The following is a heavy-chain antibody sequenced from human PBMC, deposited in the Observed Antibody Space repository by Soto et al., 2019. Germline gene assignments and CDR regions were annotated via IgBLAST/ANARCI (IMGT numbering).Heavy chain of an antibody. V-gene: IGHV4-31*03. D-gene: IGHD3-3*01. J-gene: IGHJ6*03. CDR2: IYYSGST. CDR1: GGSISSGGYY. CDR3: ARGVFGVVIHEYYYMDV. Sequence: QVQLQESGPGLVKPSQTLSLTCTVSGGSISSGGYYWSWIRQHPGKGLEWIGYIYYSGSTYYNPSLKSRVTISVDTSKNQFSLKLSSVTAADTAVYYCARGVFGVVIHEYYYMDVWGKGTKVTVS.